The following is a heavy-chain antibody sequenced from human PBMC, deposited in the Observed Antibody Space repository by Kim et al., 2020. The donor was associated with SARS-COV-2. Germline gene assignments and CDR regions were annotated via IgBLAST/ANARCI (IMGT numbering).Heavy chain of an antibody. Sequence: SRVTISVDTSKNQFSLKLSSVTAADTAVYYCARVERYSSGWSYYYYGMDVWGQGTTVTVSS. V-gene: IGHV4-39*07. J-gene: IGHJ6*02. D-gene: IGHD6-19*01. CDR3: ARVERYSSGWSYYYYGMDV.